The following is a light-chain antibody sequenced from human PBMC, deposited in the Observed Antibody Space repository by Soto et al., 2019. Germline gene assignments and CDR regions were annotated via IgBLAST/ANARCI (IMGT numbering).Light chain of an antibody. CDR2: GAS. V-gene: IGKV3-15*01. Sequence: EIVMTQSPATLSVSPGGRATLSCRASQSVSGNLAWYQQKPGQAPRLLIHGASTRATGIPARFSGSGSGTEFTLTISSLQSEDFAVYYCQQYNNWPWTFGQGTKVDI. CDR1: QSVSGN. CDR3: QQYNNWPWT. J-gene: IGKJ1*01.